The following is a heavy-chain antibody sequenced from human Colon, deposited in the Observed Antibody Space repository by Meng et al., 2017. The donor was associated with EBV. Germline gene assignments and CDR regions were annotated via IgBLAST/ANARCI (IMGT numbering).Heavy chain of an antibody. CDR2: IYYSGST. J-gene: IGHJ4*02. CDR3: ARVSSGWDYFDY. D-gene: IGHD6-19*01. CDR1: GGSVSSGGYY. V-gene: IGHV4-31*03. Sequence: QVRLQEAGPGLVQPSQTLSLTCTVSGGSVSSGGYYWTWIRQHPGKGLEWFGHIYYSGSTFYNPSLKRRVIISIDTSKNQFSLNLRSVTAADTAVYYCARVSSGWDYFDYWGQGTLVTVSS.